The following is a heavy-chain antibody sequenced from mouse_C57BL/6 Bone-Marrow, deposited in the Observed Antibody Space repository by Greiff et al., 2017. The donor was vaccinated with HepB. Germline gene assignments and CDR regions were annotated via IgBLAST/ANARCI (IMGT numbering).Heavy chain of an antibody. V-gene: IGHV1-19*01. CDR3: AREDDYDRSPFDY. CDR1: GYTFTDYY. D-gene: IGHD2-4*01. CDR2: INPYNGGT. J-gene: IGHJ2*01. Sequence: EVQLQQSGPVLVKPGASVKMSCKASGYTFTDYYMNWVKQSHGKSLEWIGVINPYNGGTSYNQKFKGKATLTVDKSSSTAYMELNSLTSEDSAVYYCAREDDYDRSPFDYWGQGTTLTVSS.